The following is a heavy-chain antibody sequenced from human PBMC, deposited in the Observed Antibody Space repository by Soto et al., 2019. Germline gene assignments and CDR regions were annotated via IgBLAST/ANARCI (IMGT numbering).Heavy chain of an antibody. J-gene: IGHJ6*02. D-gene: IGHD1-1*01. CDR3: ARDGYSGQNYYYYGMDV. CDR1: GGSISSYY. Sequence: SETQSLTCTVSGGSISSYYWSWIRQPPGKGLEWIGYIYYSGSTNYNPSLRSRVTISVDTSKNQFSLKLSSVTAADTAVYYCARDGYSGQNYYYYGMDVWGQGTTVTVSS. CDR2: IYYSGST. V-gene: IGHV4-59*01.